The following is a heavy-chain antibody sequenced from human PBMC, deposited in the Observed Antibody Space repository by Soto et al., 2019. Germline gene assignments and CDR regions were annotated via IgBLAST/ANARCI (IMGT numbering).Heavy chain of an antibody. Sequence: QVQLVQSGAEVKKPGSSVKVSCKASGGSFSSYVINWVRQAPGQGLEWMGGIIPIFGAANYAPNFQGRVTITADESSSTAYMELTSLRSEDTAVYYCARESGRGSRNFDYWGQGTLVTVSS. CDR2: IIPIFGAA. V-gene: IGHV1-69*12. CDR1: GGSFSSYV. D-gene: IGHD3-3*01. CDR3: ARESGRGSRNFDY. J-gene: IGHJ4*02.